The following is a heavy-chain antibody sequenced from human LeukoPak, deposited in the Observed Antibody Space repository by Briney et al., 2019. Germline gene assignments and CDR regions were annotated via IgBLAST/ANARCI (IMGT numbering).Heavy chain of an antibody. CDR1: GFTVSSNY. Sequence: GGSLRLSCAASGFTVSSNYMTWVRQAPGEGLEWVSVIYSDGSTYYADSVKGRFTISRDNSKNTLYLQMNSLRAEDTAVYYCARGKEDYDSSGYYSYFDYWGQGILVTVSS. V-gene: IGHV3-66*02. CDR3: ARGKEDYDSSGYYSYFDY. J-gene: IGHJ4*02. CDR2: IYSDGST. D-gene: IGHD3-22*01.